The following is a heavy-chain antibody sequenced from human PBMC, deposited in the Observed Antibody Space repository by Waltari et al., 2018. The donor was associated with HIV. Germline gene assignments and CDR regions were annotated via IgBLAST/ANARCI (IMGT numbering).Heavy chain of an antibody. CDR3: ARVYSSTTGRALDY. J-gene: IGHJ4*02. CDR1: GFIFSNYW. D-gene: IGHD2-2*01. V-gene: IGHV3-7*01. Sequence: EVQLVESGGGLVQPGGSLRLSCVGSGFIFSNYWMTWVRQAPGKGLGWGSNIKQDGREKNYGDSVAGRFSISRDNANNSLYLQLNSLRDEDTAVYYCARVYSSTTGRALDYWGQGALVTVSS. CDR2: IKQDGREK.